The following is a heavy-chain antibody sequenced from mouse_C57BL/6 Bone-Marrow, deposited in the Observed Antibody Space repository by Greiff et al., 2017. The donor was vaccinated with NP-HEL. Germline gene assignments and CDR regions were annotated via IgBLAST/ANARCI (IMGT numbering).Heavy chain of an antibody. CDR3: ARGDYGNYYAMDY. CDR1: GYTFTSYW. J-gene: IGHJ4*01. V-gene: IGHV1-55*01. Sequence: VKLQESGAELVKPGASVKMSCKASGYTFTSYWITWVKQRPGQGLEWIGDIYPGSGSTNYNEKFKSKATLTVDTSSSTAYMQLSSLTSEDSAVYYCARGDYGNYYAMDYWGQGTSVTVSS. D-gene: IGHD2-1*01. CDR2: IYPGSGST.